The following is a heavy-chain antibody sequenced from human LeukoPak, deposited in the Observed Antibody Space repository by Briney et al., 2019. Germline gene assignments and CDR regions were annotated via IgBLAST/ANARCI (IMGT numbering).Heavy chain of an antibody. D-gene: IGHD3-22*01. CDR2: IRQDGSQK. V-gene: IGHV3-7*01. Sequence: PGGSLRLSCAASGFTFSNYWMNWVRQAPGKGLEWVANIRQDGSQKYYVDSVKGRFTISRDNAKNSLYLQMNSLRAEDTAVYYCVRGDSSGYYFDYWGQGTLVTVSS. CDR3: VRGDSSGYYFDY. J-gene: IGHJ4*02. CDR1: GFTFSNYW.